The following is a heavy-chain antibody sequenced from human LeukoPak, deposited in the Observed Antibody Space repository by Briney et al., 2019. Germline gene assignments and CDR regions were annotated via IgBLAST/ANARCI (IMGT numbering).Heavy chain of an antibody. CDR1: GLTFSSYD. V-gene: IGHV3-13*01. Sequence: GGSLRLSCAASGLTFSSYDMHWVRQATGKGLEWVSAIGTAGDTYYPGSVKGRFTISRENAKNSLYLQMNSLRAGDTAVYYCARAGSGSYYYYYMDVWGKGTTVTVSS. D-gene: IGHD1-26*01. CDR2: IGTAGDT. J-gene: IGHJ6*03. CDR3: ARAGSGSYYYYYMDV.